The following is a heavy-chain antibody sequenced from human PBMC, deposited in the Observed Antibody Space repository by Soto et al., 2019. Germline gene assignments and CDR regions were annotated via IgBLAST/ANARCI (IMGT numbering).Heavy chain of an antibody. Sequence: GGDLRLSCEASGFTFSGFDMHWVRQPTGKGLEWVSSIGTAGDTYYAVSVKGRFTISRDNAKNSLSLQMNSLRAGDMAVYFCAKSQEIGTHFFDSWGQGTQVTVSS. J-gene: IGHJ4*02. CDR3: AKSQEIGTHFFDS. CDR1: GFTFSGFD. D-gene: IGHD6-13*01. V-gene: IGHV3-13*01. CDR2: IGTAGDT.